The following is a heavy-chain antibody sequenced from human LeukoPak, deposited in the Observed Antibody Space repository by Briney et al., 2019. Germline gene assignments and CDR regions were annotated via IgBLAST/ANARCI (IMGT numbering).Heavy chain of an antibody. CDR3: ARNPSSGAYFDY. D-gene: IGHD3-22*01. V-gene: IGHV3-13*01. Sequence: GGSLRLSCAASGFTFSSYDMHWVRQATGKGLEWVSAIGTAGDTYYPGSVKGRFTISRENAKNSLYLQMNSLRAGDTAVYYCARNPSSGAYFDYWGPGTLVTVSS. CDR1: GFTFSSYD. CDR2: IGTAGDT. J-gene: IGHJ4*02.